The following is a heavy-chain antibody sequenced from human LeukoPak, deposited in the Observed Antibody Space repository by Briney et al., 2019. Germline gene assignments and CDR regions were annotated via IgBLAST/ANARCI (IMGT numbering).Heavy chain of an antibody. D-gene: IGHD3-10*01. CDR3: ARVPKDYGSGSTYYFDY. Sequence: SETLSLTCAVYGGSFSGYYWSWIRQPPGKGLEWIGEINHSGSTNYNPSLKSRVTISVDTSKNQFSLKLSSMTAADTAVYYCARVPKDYGSGSTYYFDYWGQGTLVTVSS. CDR1: GGSFSGYY. CDR2: INHSGST. V-gene: IGHV4-34*01. J-gene: IGHJ4*02.